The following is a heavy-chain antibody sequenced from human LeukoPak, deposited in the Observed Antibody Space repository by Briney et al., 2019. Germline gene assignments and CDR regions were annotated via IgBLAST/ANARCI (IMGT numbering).Heavy chain of an antibody. CDR1: GFTFSSYA. CDR3: AKFDSSNWAYFDY. D-gene: IGHD3-22*01. J-gene: IGHJ4*02. V-gene: IGHV3-23*01. Sequence: GGSLRLSCAASGFTFSSYAMNGVRQAPGKGLDWDSVISGSGGSTYYADPVKGRFTISRDNSKNTLYLQIYSLRAEDTAVYYCAKFDSSNWAYFDYWGQGTLVTVSS. CDR2: ISGSGGST.